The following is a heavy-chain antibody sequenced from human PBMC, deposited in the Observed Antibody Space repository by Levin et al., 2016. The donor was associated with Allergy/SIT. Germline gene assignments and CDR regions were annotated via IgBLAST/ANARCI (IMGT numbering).Heavy chain of an antibody. Sequence: WIRQPPGKGLEWISSISVTGRSTYYADSVKGRFTISRDKSKNTLYLQMNSLRAEDTAVYYCAKDLSRYCSSTSCSGGMDVWGQGTTVTVSS. J-gene: IGHJ6*02. V-gene: IGHV3-23*01. CDR3: AKDLSRYCSSTSCSGGMDV. CDR2: ISVTGRST. D-gene: IGHD2-2*01.